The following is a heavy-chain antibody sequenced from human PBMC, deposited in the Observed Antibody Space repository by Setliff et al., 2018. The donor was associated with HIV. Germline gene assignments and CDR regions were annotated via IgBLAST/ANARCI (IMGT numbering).Heavy chain of an antibody. CDR1: GYSFTSYW. J-gene: IGHJ6*03. V-gene: IGHV5-51*01. CDR3: ARHLKASTIFGVGYYMDV. Sequence: GASLKLSCKGSGYSFTSYWIGWVRQMPGKGLEWMGIIYPGDSDTIYRPSFQGQVTISAEKSLSTAYLQWSSLKASDTAMYYCARHLKASTIFGVGYYMDVWGKGTTVTVSS. D-gene: IGHD3-3*01. CDR2: IYPGDSDT.